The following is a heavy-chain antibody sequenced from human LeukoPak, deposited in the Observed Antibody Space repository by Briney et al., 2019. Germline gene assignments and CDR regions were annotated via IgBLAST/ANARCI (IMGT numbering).Heavy chain of an antibody. D-gene: IGHD1-7*01. Sequence: GGSLRLSCAASEFSIDTYTMHWVRQAPGKGLEWVALISYEGSDKDYADSVKGRFTISRDNSKNTLYLQMNSLRAEDTAVYYCAKDERNWNYNLASQTYDWGQGTLVTVSS. CDR3: AKDERNWNYNLASQTYD. CDR1: EFSIDTYT. V-gene: IGHV3-30*04. J-gene: IGHJ4*02. CDR2: ISYEGSDK.